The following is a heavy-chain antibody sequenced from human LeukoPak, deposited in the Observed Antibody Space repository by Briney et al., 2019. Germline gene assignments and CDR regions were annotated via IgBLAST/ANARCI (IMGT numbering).Heavy chain of an antibody. D-gene: IGHD4-23*01. CDR3: ARRLVGTPDYFDY. CDR1: GFTFSDYY. V-gene: IGHV3-11*04. Sequence: GGSLRLSCAASGFTFSDYYMSWIRQAPGKGLEWVSYISSSGSTIYYADSVKGRFTISRDNAKTSLYLQMSSLRAEDTAVYYCARRLVGTPDYFDYWGQGTLVTVSS. CDR2: ISSSGSTI. J-gene: IGHJ4*02.